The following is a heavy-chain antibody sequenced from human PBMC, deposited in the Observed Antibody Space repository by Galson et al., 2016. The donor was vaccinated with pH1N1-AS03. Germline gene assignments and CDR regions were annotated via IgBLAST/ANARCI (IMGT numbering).Heavy chain of an antibody. CDR1: AIIFSNYG. CDR3: AKDIIIVGASLTGGYFDY. J-gene: IGHJ4*02. V-gene: IGHV3-30*18. CDR2: ISYDGTYK. D-gene: IGHD1-26*01. Sequence: SLRLSCAASAIIFSNYGMHWVRQAPGKGLEWVAVISYDGTYKFYADSVKGRFTISRDNSKNTLYLQMNSLRAEDTAVYYCAKDIIIVGASLTGGYFDYWGQGTLVTVSS.